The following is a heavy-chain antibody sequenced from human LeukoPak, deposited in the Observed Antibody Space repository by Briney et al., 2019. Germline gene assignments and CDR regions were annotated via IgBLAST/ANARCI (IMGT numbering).Heavy chain of an antibody. CDR3: AKEYDGKSYFDY. V-gene: IGHV3-21*01. CDR2: ISSSSSYI. D-gene: IGHD3-3*01. CDR1: GFTFSSYS. J-gene: IGHJ4*02. Sequence: GGSLRLSCAASGFTFSSYSMNWVRQAPGKGLEWVSSISSSSSYIYYADSVKGRFTISRDNAKNSLYLQMNSLRAEDTAVYYCAKEYDGKSYFDYWGQGTLVTVSS.